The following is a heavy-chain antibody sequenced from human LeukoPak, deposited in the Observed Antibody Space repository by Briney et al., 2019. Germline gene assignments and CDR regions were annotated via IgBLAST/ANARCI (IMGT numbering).Heavy chain of an antibody. V-gene: IGHV3-21*01. J-gene: IGHJ4*02. CDR2: INEDDSYI. D-gene: IGHD2-21*01. CDR1: GFTFSSYS. Sequence: AGGSLRLSCAASGFTFSSYSMNWVGQGPGKRREWVSSINEDDSYIRYADSVRGRFTISRDNAKNSLYLQMNSLTAEDTAVYYCTRCQHMGTHYSWSWDHWGQGTLVTVSS. CDR3: TRCQHMGTHYSWSWDH.